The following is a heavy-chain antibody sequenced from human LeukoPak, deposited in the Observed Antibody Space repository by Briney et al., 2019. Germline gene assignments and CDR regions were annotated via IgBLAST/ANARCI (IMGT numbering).Heavy chain of an antibody. D-gene: IGHD3-10*01. Sequence: SETLSLTCTVSGGSISSGGYYWSWIRRHPGKGLEWIGYIYYSGSTYYNPSLKSRVTISVDTSKNQFSLKLSSVTAADTAVYYCAREPGRYYGSGSPGTFDYWGQGTLVTVSS. CDR3: AREPGRYYGSGSPGTFDY. J-gene: IGHJ4*02. CDR1: GGSISSGGYY. V-gene: IGHV4-31*03. CDR2: IYYSGST.